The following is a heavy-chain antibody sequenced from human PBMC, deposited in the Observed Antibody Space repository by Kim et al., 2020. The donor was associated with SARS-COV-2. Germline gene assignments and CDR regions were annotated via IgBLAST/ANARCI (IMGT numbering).Heavy chain of an antibody. D-gene: IGHD6-19*01. V-gene: IGHV3-13*01. CDR2: IGTGGDT. J-gene: IGHJ5*02. CDR3: ARSDPKYSSGWTNWFDP. CDR1: GFTFSSYD. Sequence: GGSLRLSCAASGFTFSSYDMYWVRQATGKGLEWVSAIGTGGDTYYPDSVKGRFTISRENAKNSLYLQMNSLRVEDTAVYYCARSDPKYSSGWTNWFDPWG.